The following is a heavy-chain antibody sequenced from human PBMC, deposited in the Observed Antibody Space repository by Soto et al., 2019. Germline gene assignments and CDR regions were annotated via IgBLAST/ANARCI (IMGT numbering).Heavy chain of an antibody. J-gene: IGHJ6*02. V-gene: IGHV3-23*01. CDR2: ISDNGGTT. CDR3: AKDLMRGIAAAGSFYYYYGMDV. CDR1: EFTFSNYA. D-gene: IGHD6-13*01. Sequence: GGSLRLSCAASEFTFSNYAMSWVRQAPGKGLEWVSAISDNGGTTYYADSVKGRFTISRDNSKNTLYLQMNSLRAEDTAVYYCAKDLMRGIAAAGSFYYYYGMDVWGQGTTVTVSS.